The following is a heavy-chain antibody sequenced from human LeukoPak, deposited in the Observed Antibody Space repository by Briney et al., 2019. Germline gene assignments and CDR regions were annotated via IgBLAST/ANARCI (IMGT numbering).Heavy chain of an antibody. D-gene: IGHD1-14*01. CDR1: GFTVITND. J-gene: IGHJ4*02. CDR2: LYSDGNT. Sequence: GGSLRLSCATSGFTVITNDMTWVRQAPGKGLEWVSVLYSDGNTKYADSVQGRFTISRDNYKNTLYLEMNSLSPDDTAVYYCARGVEPLAANTLAYWGQGTLVTVSS. V-gene: IGHV3-53*01. CDR3: ARGVEPLAANTLAY.